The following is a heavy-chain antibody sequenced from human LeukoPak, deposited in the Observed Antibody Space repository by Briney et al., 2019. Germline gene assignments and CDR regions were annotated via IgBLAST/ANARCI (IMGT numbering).Heavy chain of an antibody. Sequence: SGGSLRLSCAASGFTFSSYWMSWVRQAPGKGLEWVSAISGSGGSTYYADSVKGRFTISRDNSKNTLYLQMNSLRAEDTAVYHCAKDDTAMIKGAFDIWGQGTMVTVSS. J-gene: IGHJ3*02. CDR3: AKDDTAMIKGAFDI. V-gene: IGHV3-23*01. D-gene: IGHD5-18*01. CDR2: ISGSGGST. CDR1: GFTFSSYW.